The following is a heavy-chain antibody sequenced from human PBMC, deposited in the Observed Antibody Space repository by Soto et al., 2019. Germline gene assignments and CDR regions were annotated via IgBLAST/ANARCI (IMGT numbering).Heavy chain of an antibody. J-gene: IGHJ5*02. Sequence: QVQLQESGPGLVKPSQTLSLTCTVSGGSISSGGYYWSWIRQHPGKGLEWIGYIYYSGSTHYNPSLXSRXTISVDPSKTQFSLKLSSVTAAATAVYYCARALTTVTLFDPWGQGTLVTVSS. CDR2: IYYSGST. V-gene: IGHV4-31*03. CDR1: GGSISSGGYY. CDR3: ARALTTVTLFDP. D-gene: IGHD4-17*01.